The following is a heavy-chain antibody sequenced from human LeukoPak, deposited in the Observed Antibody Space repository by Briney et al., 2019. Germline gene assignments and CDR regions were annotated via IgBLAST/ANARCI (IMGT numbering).Heavy chain of an antibody. Sequence: ASVKVSCKASGYTFTGYYMHWVRQAPGQGLEWMGRINPNSGGTNYAQKFQGRVTMTRDTSISTAYMELSRLRSGDTAVYYCARDSRLVGAKETFDYWGQGTLVTVSS. CDR3: ARDSRLVGAKETFDY. V-gene: IGHV1-2*06. J-gene: IGHJ4*02. CDR2: INPNSGGT. D-gene: IGHD1-26*01. CDR1: GYTFTGYY.